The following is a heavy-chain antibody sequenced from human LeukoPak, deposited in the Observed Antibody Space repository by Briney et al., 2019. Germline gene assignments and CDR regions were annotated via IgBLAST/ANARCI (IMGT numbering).Heavy chain of an antibody. V-gene: IGHV3-23*01. CDR2: ISGSGSNT. Sequence: AGGSLRLSCAASGFSFSDYTMTWVRQAPGRGLEWVSGISGSGSNTYYADSVRGRFTISRDNSKNTLHLQMNSLRAQDTAVYYCAKDVRGYSYGYGNWGQGTLVTVSS. J-gene: IGHJ4*02. D-gene: IGHD5-18*01. CDR1: GFSFSDYT. CDR3: AKDVRGYSYGYGN.